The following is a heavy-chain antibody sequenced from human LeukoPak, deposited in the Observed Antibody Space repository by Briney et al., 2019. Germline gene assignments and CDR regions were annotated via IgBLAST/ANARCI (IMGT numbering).Heavy chain of an antibody. CDR3: ARDPVTTD. V-gene: IGHV1-2*02. CDR1: GYTFTGYY. Sequence: ASVKVSCKASGYTFTGYYMHWVRQAPGQGLEWMGWINPNSGGTNYAQKFQGRVTMTRDTSTSTVYMELSSLRSEDTAVYYCARDPVTTDWGQGTLVTVSS. D-gene: IGHD4-17*01. CDR2: INPNSGGT. J-gene: IGHJ4*02.